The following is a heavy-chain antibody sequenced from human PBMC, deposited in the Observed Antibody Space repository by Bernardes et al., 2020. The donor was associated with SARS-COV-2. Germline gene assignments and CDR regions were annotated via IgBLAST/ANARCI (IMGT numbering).Heavy chain of an antibody. Sequence: GGSLRLSRAASGFTFSSYWMSWVRQAPGKGLEWVANIKQDGSEKYYVDSVKGRFTISRDNAKNSLYLQMNSLRAEDTAVYYCARDSIAVAGGFDYWGQGTLVTVSS. V-gene: IGHV3-7*04. J-gene: IGHJ4*02. CDR1: GFTFSSYW. CDR2: IKQDGSEK. CDR3: ARDSIAVAGGFDY. D-gene: IGHD6-19*01.